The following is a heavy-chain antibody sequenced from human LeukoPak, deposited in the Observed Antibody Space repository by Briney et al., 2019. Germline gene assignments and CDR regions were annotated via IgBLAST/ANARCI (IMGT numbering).Heavy chain of an antibody. CDR3: ARLWSTDCSGGSCPHQPNY. J-gene: IGHJ4*02. CDR1: GGSISSSY. V-gene: IGHV4-59*08. Sequence: SETLSLTCTVSGGSISSSYWSWIRQSPGKGLEWIGYIYYSGSTNYNPSLKSRATISVDTSKNQFSLKLSSVIAADTAVYYCARLWSTDCSGGSCPHQPNYWGQGTLVTVSS. D-gene: IGHD2-15*01. CDR2: IYYSGST.